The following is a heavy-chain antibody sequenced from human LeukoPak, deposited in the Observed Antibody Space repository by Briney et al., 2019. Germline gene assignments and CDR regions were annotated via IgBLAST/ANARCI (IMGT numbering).Heavy chain of an antibody. D-gene: IGHD6-13*01. CDR2: ISWNSGSI. CDR1: GFTFDDYA. CDR3: AKDMQQLVTDAFDI. V-gene: IGHV3-9*01. J-gene: IGHJ3*02. Sequence: GGSLRLSCAASGFTFDDYAMHWVRHAPGKGLEWVSGISWNSGSIGYADSVKGRFTISRDNAKNSLYLQMNSLRAEDTALYYCAKDMQQLVTDAFDIWGQGTMVTVSS.